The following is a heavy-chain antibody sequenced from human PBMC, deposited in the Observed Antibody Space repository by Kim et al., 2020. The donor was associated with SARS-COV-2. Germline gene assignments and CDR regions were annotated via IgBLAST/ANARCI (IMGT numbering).Heavy chain of an antibody. V-gene: IGHV5-10-1*01. Sequence: SYTNYSPSFQGHVTISADKSISTAYLQWSSLKASDTAMYYCARHSPMIVVWGQGTLVTVSS. J-gene: IGHJ4*02. CDR3: ARHSPMIVV. D-gene: IGHD3-22*01. CDR2: SYT.